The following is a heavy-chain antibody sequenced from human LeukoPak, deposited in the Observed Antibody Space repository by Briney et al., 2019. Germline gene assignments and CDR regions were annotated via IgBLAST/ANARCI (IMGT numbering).Heavy chain of an antibody. J-gene: IGHJ6*03. D-gene: IGHD3-3*01. CDR3: ARGDTQYDFWSGYYYYYMDV. CDR2: IYYSGST. CDR1: GGSISSSSYY. Sequence: SETLSLTCTVSGGSISSSSYYWGWIRQPPGKGLGWIGSIYYSGSTYYNPSLKSRVTISVDTSKNQFSLKLSSVTAADTAVYYCARGDTQYDFWSGYYYYYMDVWGKGTTVTVSS. V-gene: IGHV4-39*07.